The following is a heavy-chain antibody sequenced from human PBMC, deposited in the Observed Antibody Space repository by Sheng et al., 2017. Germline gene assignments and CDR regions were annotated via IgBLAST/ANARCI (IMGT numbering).Heavy chain of an antibody. V-gene: IGHV1-69*05. D-gene: IGHD3-10*01. J-gene: IGHJ5*02. CDR3: AREALEYYGSGSVASIGWFDP. Sequence: QVQLVQSGAEVKKPGSSVKVSCKASGGTFSSYAISWVRQAPGQGLEWMGGIIPIFGTANYAQKFQGRVTITTDESTSTAYMELSSLRSEDTAVYYCAREALEYYGSGSVASIGWFDPWGQGTLVTVSS. CDR2: IIPIFGTA. CDR1: GGTFSSYA.